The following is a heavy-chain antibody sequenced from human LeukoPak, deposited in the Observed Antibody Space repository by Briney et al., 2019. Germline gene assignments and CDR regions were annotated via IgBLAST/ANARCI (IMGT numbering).Heavy chain of an antibody. Sequence: ASVKVSCKASGYTFTSYAMHWVRQAPGQRLEWMGWINAGNGDTKYSQKFQGRVTITRDTSASTAYMELSSLRSEDTAVYYCARAWDDIVVVPAAYDLRYYYGMDVWGQGTTVTVSS. V-gene: IGHV1-3*01. D-gene: IGHD2-2*01. J-gene: IGHJ6*02. CDR3: ARAWDDIVVVPAAYDLRYYYGMDV. CDR1: GYTFTSYA. CDR2: INAGNGDT.